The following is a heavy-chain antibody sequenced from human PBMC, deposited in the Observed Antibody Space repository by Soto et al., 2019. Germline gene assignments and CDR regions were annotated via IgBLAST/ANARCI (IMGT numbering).Heavy chain of an antibody. Sequence: ASVKVSCKASGYTFTSYGISCVRQAPGQRLEWMGWINAGNGNTKYSQKFQGRVTITRDTSASTAYMELSSLRSDDTAVYYCARDIAYYDSSEDAFDIWGQGTMVTVSS. V-gene: IGHV1-3*01. CDR2: INAGNGNT. CDR3: ARDIAYYDSSEDAFDI. J-gene: IGHJ3*02. D-gene: IGHD3-22*01. CDR1: GYTFTSYG.